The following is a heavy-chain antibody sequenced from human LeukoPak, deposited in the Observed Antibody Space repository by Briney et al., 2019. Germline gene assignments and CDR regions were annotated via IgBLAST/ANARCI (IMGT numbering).Heavy chain of an antibody. J-gene: IGHJ4*02. CDR1: GFTVSSNY. V-gene: IGHV3-66*02. Sequence: GGSLRLSCAASGFTVSSNYMSWVRQAPGKGLEWVSVIYSGGSTYYADSVKGRFTTSRDNSKNTLYLQMNSLRAEDTAVYYCARDPVAGEPGKGKPKDYWGQGTLVTVSS. CDR2: IYSGGST. CDR3: ARDPVAGEPGKGKPKDY. D-gene: IGHD1-14*01.